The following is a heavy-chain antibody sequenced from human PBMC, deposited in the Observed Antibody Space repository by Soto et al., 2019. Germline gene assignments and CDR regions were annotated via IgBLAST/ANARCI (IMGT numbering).Heavy chain of an antibody. J-gene: IGHJ6*02. Sequence: QITLKESGPTLVKPTQTLTLTCTFSGFSLSTSGVGVRRIRQPPGKALEWLALIYWDDDKRYSPSLRSRLTIAKDTSKNQVVLTMTNMYSVDTATYYCAHRTIQVYGMDVWGQGTTVTVSS. CDR2: IYWDDDK. CDR1: GFSLSTSGVG. CDR3: AHRTIQVYGMDV. D-gene: IGHD5-18*01. V-gene: IGHV2-5*02.